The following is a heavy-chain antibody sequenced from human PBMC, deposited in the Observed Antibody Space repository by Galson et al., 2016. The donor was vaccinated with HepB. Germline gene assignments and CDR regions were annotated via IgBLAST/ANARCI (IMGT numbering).Heavy chain of an antibody. V-gene: IGHV3-23*01. Sequence: SLRLSCAASGFTLAGQGMSWVRQAPGKGLEWVSDIVAGGNTYYADSVKGRFTISRENSKNTLYLKMNSLRAEDTAVYFCAEMPTVDWWGQGTLVTVSS. CDR3: AEMPTVDW. D-gene: IGHD5-24*01. CDR1: GFTLAGQG. J-gene: IGHJ4*01. CDR2: IVAGGNT.